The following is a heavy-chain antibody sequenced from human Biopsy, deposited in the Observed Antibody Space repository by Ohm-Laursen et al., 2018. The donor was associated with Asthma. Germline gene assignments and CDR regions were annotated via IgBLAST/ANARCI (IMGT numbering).Heavy chain of an antibody. CDR3: ARHDHRWDTYADF. CDR2: MYYSETT. J-gene: IGHJ4*02. Sequence: SETLSLTCTVSGASITSSAYYWGWIRQPPGKGLEWIGSMYYSETTYYSPSLKSRVTISVDTPKNRFSLILSSVTAADTAVYYCARHDHRWDTYADFWGQGTLVTVSS. D-gene: IGHD2-2*01. CDR1: GASITSSAYY. V-gene: IGHV4-39*01.